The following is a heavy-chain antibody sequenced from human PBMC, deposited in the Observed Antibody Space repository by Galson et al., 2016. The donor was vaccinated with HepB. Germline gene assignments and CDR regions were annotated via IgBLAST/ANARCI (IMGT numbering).Heavy chain of an antibody. Sequence: SLRLSCAASGFTFNKYGMHWVRQAPGQGLEWVAADSVHGGRKFYADAVKGRFTISRDSANNMLFLQMASLRADDTAVYYCAKRHEYCPPVGCSVDYWGQGTLVSVSS. CDR3: AKRHEYCPPVGCSVDY. D-gene: IGHD3-10*02. CDR1: GFTFNKYG. J-gene: IGHJ4*02. V-gene: IGHV3-30*18. CDR2: DSVHGGRK.